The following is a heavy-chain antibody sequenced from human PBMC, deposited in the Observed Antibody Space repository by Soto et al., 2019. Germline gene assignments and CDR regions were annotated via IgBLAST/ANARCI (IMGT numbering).Heavy chain of an antibody. CDR2: INPTGGPT. V-gene: IGHV1-46*01. J-gene: IGHJ4*02. CDR1: GYTFAFYF. Sequence: ASVKVSCKASGYTFAFYFIHWVRQAPGHGLEWMGTINPTGGPTSYAQKLQGRVTMTRDTSTNTVYMELTSLTYDDTAAYYCTRAEEMATIRFEHWGQGTLVTVSS. CDR3: TRAEEMATIRFEH.